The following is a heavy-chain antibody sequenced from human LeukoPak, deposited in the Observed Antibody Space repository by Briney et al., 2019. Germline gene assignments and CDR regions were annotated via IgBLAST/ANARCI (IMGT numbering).Heavy chain of an antibody. CDR2: IIPIFGTA. CDR3: ARIWRPYDSSGYWDY. Sequence: ASVKVSCKASGGTFSSYAISWVRQAPGQGLEWMGGIIPIFGTANYAQKFQGRVTITTDESTSTAYMELSSLRSEDTAVYYCARIWRPYDSSGYWDYWGQGTLVTVSS. J-gene: IGHJ4*02. V-gene: IGHV1-69*05. D-gene: IGHD3-22*01. CDR1: GGTFSSYA.